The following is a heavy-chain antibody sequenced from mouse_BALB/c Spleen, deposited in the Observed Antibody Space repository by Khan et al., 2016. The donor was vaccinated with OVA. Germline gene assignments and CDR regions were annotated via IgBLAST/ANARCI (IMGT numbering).Heavy chain of an antibody. CDR1: GYTFTDYY. CDR2: IYPGSDNT. J-gene: IGHJ3*01. Sequence: QVRLQQSGAELARPGASVTLSCKASGYTFTDYYIHWMRQRTGQGLEWIGEIYPGSDNTYYNEKFKGKATLTADKSSSTAYMQLSRLTSEDSAVYFCAREWAAWFPYWGQGTLVTVSA. CDR3: AREWAAWFPY. V-gene: IGHV1-77*01.